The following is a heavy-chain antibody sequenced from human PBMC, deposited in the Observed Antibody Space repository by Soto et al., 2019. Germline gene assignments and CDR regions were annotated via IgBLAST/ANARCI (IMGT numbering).Heavy chain of an antibody. Sequence: PSETLSLTCTASGGSISSYYWSWIRQPPGKGLEWIGYIYYSGSTNYNPSLKSRVTISVDTSKNQFSLKLSSVTAADTAVYYCAGFWSGGPFDPWGQGTLVTVSS. CDR3: AGFWSGGPFDP. CDR1: GGSISSYY. D-gene: IGHD3-3*01. V-gene: IGHV4-59*08. CDR2: IYYSGST. J-gene: IGHJ5*02.